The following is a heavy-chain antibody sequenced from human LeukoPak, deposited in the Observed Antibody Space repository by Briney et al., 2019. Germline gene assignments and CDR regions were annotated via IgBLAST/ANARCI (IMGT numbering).Heavy chain of an antibody. Sequence: GSLILSCAASGFTFSSYAMSWVRQAPGKGLEWVSAISGSGGSTYYADSVKGRFTISRDNSKNTLYLQMNSLRAEDTAVYYCAKDFPSSGWYYHYGMDVWGQGTTVTVSS. CDR1: GFTFSSYA. J-gene: IGHJ6*02. V-gene: IGHV3-23*01. CDR2: ISGSGGST. D-gene: IGHD6-19*01. CDR3: AKDFPSSGWYYHYGMDV.